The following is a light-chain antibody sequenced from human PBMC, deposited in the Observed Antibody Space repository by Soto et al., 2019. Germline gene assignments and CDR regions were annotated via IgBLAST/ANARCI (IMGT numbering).Light chain of an antibody. CDR1: QSVSSY. CDR3: HHRSNWPLT. CDR2: DAS. Sequence: EIVLTQSPATLSLSPGEGATLSCRASQSVSSYLAWYQQKPGQAPRLFIYDASNRATGIPARFSGSGSGTDFTLTISSLEPEDFAVYYCHHRSNWPLTFGGGTKVEIK. V-gene: IGKV3-11*01. J-gene: IGKJ4*01.